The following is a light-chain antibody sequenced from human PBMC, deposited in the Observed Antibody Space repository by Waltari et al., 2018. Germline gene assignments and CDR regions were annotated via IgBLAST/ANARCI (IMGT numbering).Light chain of an antibody. V-gene: IGKV1-27*01. CDR1: QGISNY. Sequence: DIQMTQSTSSLSASVGDRVTITCRASQGISNYLAWYHQKPGKVPKLMIYAASTFQSGVPSRFSGSGSGTYFTLTISSLQPEDVATYYCQKYNSAPRTFGQGTKVEIK. CDR3: QKYNSAPRT. J-gene: IGKJ1*01. CDR2: AAS.